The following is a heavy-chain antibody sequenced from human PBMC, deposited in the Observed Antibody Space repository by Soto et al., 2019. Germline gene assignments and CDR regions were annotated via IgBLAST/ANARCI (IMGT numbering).Heavy chain of an antibody. D-gene: IGHD6-19*01. J-gene: IGHJ6*02. Sequence: QVQLVQSGAEVKKPGSSVKVSCKASGGTFSSYAISWVRQAPGQGLEWMGGIIPIFGTANYAQKFQGRVTITADESTSTAYMELSSLRSEDTAVYYCASEQWLTSYYYYGMDVWGQGTTVTVSS. CDR1: GGTFSSYA. CDR3: ASEQWLTSYYYYGMDV. CDR2: IIPIFGTA. V-gene: IGHV1-69*01.